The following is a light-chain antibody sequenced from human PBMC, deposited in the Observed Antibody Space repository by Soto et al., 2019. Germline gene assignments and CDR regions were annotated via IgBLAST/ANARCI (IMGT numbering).Light chain of an antibody. Sequence: QSALTQPPSVSGTPGQRVSISCSGASSTFANNYVHWYQQVPGAAPKLLIYRSDQRPSGVPERFSGSKSGTSASLTISGLRPEDEAQYCCAAYTGNWNGPVFGGGTKLTVL. CDR2: RSD. J-gene: IGLJ2*01. V-gene: IGLV1-47*01. CDR1: SSTFANNY. CDR3: AAYTGNWNGPV.